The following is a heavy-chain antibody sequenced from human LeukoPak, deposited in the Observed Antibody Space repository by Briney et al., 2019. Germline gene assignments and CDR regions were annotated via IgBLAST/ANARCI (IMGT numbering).Heavy chain of an antibody. Sequence: PGGSLRFSCAASGFTVSDNYMSWVRQAPGKGLEWVSVMYSRGDTYYADSVKGRFTFSRDISKNTLYLQMNGLRTEDTAMYYCARDAPQVPAAGVLASWGQGTLVTVSS. CDR3: ARDAPQVPAAGVLAS. J-gene: IGHJ5*02. D-gene: IGHD6-13*01. V-gene: IGHV3-53*01. CDR2: MYSRGDT. CDR1: GFTVSDNY.